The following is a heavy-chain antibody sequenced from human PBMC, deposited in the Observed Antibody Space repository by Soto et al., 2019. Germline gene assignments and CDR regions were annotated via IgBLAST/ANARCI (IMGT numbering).Heavy chain of an antibody. CDR2: ISSDGDIT. Sequence: GGSLRLSCSASGFTFSEYSMHWVRQAPGKGLQYVSTISSDGDITYYADSVKGRFTISRDNSKNTLYLQMNSLRPEDTAVYYCVKVSTFYDILTGYYSTNFFDPWGQGTPVTVSS. D-gene: IGHD3-9*01. V-gene: IGHV3-64D*06. J-gene: IGHJ5*02. CDR1: GFTFSEYS. CDR3: VKVSTFYDILTGYYSTNFFDP.